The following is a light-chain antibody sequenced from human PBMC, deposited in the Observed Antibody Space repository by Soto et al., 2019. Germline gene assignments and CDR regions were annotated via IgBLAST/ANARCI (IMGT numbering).Light chain of an antibody. CDR3: CSYVCSNTYL. CDR1: SSDVGNYNL. J-gene: IGLJ2*01. Sequence: QSALTQPASVSGSPGQSITISCTGTSSDVGNYNLVSWYQQHPGKAPTVMIYEDIKRPSGVSNRFSGSKSGNTASLTISGLQAEDEADYYCCSYVCSNTYLFGGGTKLTVL. CDR2: EDI. V-gene: IGLV2-23*01.